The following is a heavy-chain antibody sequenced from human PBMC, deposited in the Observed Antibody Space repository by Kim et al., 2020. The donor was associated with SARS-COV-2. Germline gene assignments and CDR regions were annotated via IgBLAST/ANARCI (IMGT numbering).Heavy chain of an antibody. CDR1: GYTFTSYG. V-gene: IGHV1-18*04. CDR3: ALDGPGEPIAAAGTPIY. Sequence: ASVKVSCKASGYTFTSYGISWVRQAPGQGLEWMGWISAYNGNTNYAQKLQGRVTMTTDTSTSTAYMELRSLRSDDTAVYYCALDGPGEPIAAAGTPIYWGQGTLVTVSS. D-gene: IGHD6-13*01. CDR2: ISAYNGNT. J-gene: IGHJ4*02.